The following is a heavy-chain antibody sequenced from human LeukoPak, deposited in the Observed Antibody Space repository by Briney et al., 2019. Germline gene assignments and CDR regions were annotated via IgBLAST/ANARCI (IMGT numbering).Heavy chain of an antibody. CDR3: VKDRVHDSSSYYGYGY. D-gene: IGHD3-22*01. CDR2: ISSNGGRT. Sequence: AGSLRLSCSASGFIFSSFGWHWVRQAPGKGLEYVSAISSNGGRTYYADSVKGRFTISRDNSKNTLYLQMSSLRAEDTAVYYCVKDRVHDSSSYYGYGYWGQGTLVTVSS. V-gene: IGHV3-64D*09. CDR1: GFIFSSFG. J-gene: IGHJ4*02.